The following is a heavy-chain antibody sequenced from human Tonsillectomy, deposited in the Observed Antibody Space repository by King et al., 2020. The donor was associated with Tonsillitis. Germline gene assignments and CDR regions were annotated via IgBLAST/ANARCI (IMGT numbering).Heavy chain of an antibody. CDR2: IISSGSTI. D-gene: IGHD6-13*01. CDR1: GFTFSSYE. J-gene: IGHJ4*02. Sequence: VQLVESGGGLVQPGGSLRLSCAASGFTFSSYEMNWVRQAPGKGLEWVSYIISSGSTIYYADSLKGRFTISRDNAKNSLYLQMNSLRAEDTAVYYCARGSRTVAAAGLGVGYWGQGTLVTVSS. V-gene: IGHV3-48*03. CDR3: ARGSRTVAAAGLGVGY.